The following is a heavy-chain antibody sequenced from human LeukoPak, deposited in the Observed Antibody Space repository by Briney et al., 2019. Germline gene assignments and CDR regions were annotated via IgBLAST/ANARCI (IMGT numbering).Heavy chain of an antibody. Sequence: SETLSLTCTVSGGSITTDYWGWIRQPPGKGLEWIGYIFYSGRAPYNPSLESRLTISLDTSRNQLSLRLTSVTAADTAVYYCAGQGTSGFYYLDYWGLGTLVTVSS. J-gene: IGHJ4*02. CDR1: GGSITTDY. CDR3: AGQGTSGFYYLDY. CDR2: IFYSGRA. V-gene: IGHV4-59*08. D-gene: IGHD1/OR15-1a*01.